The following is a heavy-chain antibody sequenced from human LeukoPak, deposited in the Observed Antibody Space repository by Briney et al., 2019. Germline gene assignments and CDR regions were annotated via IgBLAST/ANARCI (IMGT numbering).Heavy chain of an antibody. J-gene: IGHJ4*02. CDR2: ISGSGGST. V-gene: IGHV3-23*01. CDR3: AKTASIVGAGWYFDY. Sequence: GGSLRLSCAASGFTVSSNYMSWVRQAPGKGLEWVSAISGSGGSTYYADSVKGRFTISRDNSKNTLYLQMNSLRAEDTAVYYCAKTASIVGAGWYFDYWGQGTLVTVSS. D-gene: IGHD1-26*01. CDR1: GFTVSSNY.